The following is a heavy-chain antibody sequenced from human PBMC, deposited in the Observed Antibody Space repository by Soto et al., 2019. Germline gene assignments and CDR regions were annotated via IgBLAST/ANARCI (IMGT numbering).Heavy chain of an antibody. V-gene: IGHV4-31*03. CDR2: IYYSGST. Sequence: QVQLQESGPGLVKPSQTLSLTCTVSGGSISSGGYYWSWIRQHQGKGLEWIGYIYYSGSTYYNPSLKSRVTISVDTSKNQFSLKLSSVTAADTAVYYCAREEMGGSYRWDYWGQGTLVTVSS. D-gene: IGHD1-26*01. CDR1: GGSISSGGYY. CDR3: AREEMGGSYRWDY. J-gene: IGHJ4*02.